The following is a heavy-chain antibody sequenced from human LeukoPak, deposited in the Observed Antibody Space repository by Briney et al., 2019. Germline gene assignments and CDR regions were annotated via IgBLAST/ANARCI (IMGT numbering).Heavy chain of an antibody. CDR2: IYYSGST. CDR3: ARGLYSGYDKYWFDP. V-gene: IGHV4-30-4*01. D-gene: IGHD5-12*01. J-gene: IGHJ5*02. Sequence: SVTLSLTCTVSGGSISSGDYYWSWIRQPPGKGLEWIGYIYYSGSTYYNPSLKSRVTISVDTSKNQFSLKLSSVTAADTAVYYCARGLYSGYDKYWFDPWGQGTLVTVSS. CDR1: GGSISSGDYY.